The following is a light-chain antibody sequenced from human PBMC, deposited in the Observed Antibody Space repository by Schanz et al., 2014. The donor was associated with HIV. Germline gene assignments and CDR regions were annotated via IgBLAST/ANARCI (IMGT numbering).Light chain of an antibody. Sequence: QSALTQPASVSGSPGQSITIPCTGTSSDVGGYNYVAWYQQHPGKAPKLIIYEVSKRPSGFSNRFSGSKSGNTASLTISGLQAEDEADYYCCSYAGSYTIFGGGTKLTVL. J-gene: IGLJ2*01. CDR1: SSDVGGYNY. CDR2: EVS. CDR3: CSYAGSYTI. V-gene: IGLV2-23*02.